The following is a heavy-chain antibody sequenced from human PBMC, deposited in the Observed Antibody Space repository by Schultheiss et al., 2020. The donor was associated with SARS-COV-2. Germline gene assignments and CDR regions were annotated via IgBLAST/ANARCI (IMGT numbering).Heavy chain of an antibody. CDR3: ARDLHHSRGSCDY. Sequence: SETLSLTCRVSGGSFSSSSNYWSWIRQPPGKGLEWIGEIYHSGSTNYNPSLKSRVTISVDTSKNQFSLKLSSVTAADTAVYYCARDLHHSRGSCDYWGQGTLVTVSS. D-gene: IGHD3-10*01. CDR2: IYHSGST. V-gene: IGHV4-39*07. CDR1: GGSFSSSSNY. J-gene: IGHJ4*02.